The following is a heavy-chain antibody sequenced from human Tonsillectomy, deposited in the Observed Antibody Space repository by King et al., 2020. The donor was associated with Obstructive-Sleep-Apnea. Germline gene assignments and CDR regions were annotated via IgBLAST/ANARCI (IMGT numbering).Heavy chain of an antibody. V-gene: IGHV3-30-3*02. CDR3: PKIGWGLNYGQGLDN. CDR2: ISHAGTNI. D-gene: IGHD3-10*01. J-gene: IGHJ4*02. CDR1: TISFSGYA. Sequence: VQLVESGGGVVQPGRSLTLSCAASTISFSGYALNWVRQAPGKGLEWVAVISHAGTNIHYAESVKGRFTISRDDSKNTLYLQMNSLRPEDTAVYYCPKIGWGLNYGQGLDNWGQGTLVIVSS.